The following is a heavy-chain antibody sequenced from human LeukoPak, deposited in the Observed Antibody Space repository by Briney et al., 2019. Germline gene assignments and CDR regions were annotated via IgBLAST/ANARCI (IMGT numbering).Heavy chain of an antibody. Sequence: GGSLRLSRAASGFIFSSYSMNWVRRAPGKGLEWVAFISYRGDTMYYADSVRGRFTISRDNAMSSLYLQMNSLRDDDTAVYYCARGETAVTSYLHFWGQGTLVTVSS. V-gene: IGHV3-48*02. CDR1: GFIFSSYS. CDR2: ISYRGDTM. CDR3: ARGETAVTSYLHF. D-gene: IGHD4-17*01. J-gene: IGHJ4*02.